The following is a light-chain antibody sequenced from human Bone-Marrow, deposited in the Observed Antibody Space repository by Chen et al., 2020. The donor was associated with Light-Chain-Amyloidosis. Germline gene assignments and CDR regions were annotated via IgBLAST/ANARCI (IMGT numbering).Light chain of an antibody. CDR2: RDT. CDR1: DLPTKY. V-gene: IGLV3-25*03. Sequence: SYELTQPPSVSVSPGQTARITCSGDDLPTKYAYWYQQKTGQAPVLVLHRDTERPSGISERFSGSSSGTTATLTISGVQAEDEADYHCQSADSSGTYEVIFGGGTKLTGL. CDR3: QSADSSGTYEVI. J-gene: IGLJ2*01.